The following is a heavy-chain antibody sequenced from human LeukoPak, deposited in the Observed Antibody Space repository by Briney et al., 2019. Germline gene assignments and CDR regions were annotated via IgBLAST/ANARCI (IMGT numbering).Heavy chain of an antibody. CDR3: ARARYAEDAFDV. J-gene: IGHJ3*01. D-gene: IGHD4-17*01. CDR2: IYYSGFT. CDR1: GASVSSDSYY. V-gene: IGHV4-61*03. Sequence: SETLSLTCTVSGASVSSDSYYWSWIRQPPGKGLEWIGSIYYSGFTNSNPSLKSRVSVSLDTSKNHFSLRLSSVTAADTAIYYCARARYAEDAFDVWGLGTMVTVSS.